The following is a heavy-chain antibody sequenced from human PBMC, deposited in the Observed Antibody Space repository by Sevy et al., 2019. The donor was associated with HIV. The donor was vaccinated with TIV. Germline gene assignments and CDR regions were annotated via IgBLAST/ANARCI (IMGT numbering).Heavy chain of an antibody. Sequence: GGSLRLSCAASGFTFSANWMNWVRQAPGKGLEWVANIKGDGSDKHYVDSVEGRFTISRDNAKNLLYLQMNSLRVEDTAVYYCAHETFGRFESWGQGTPVTVS. J-gene: IGHJ4*02. D-gene: IGHD3-16*01. CDR2: IKGDGSDK. V-gene: IGHV3-7*01. CDR3: AHETFGRFES. CDR1: GFTFSANW.